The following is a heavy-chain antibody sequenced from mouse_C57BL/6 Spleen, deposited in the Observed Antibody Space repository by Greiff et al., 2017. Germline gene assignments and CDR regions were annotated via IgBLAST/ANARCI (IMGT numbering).Heavy chain of an antibody. CDR1: GYAFSSYW. D-gene: IGHD2-5*01. Sequence: QVQLKQSGAELVKPGASVKISCKASGYAFSSYWMNWVKQRPGKGLEWIGQIYPGDGDTNYNGKFKGKATLTADKSSSTAYMQLSSLTSEDSAVYFCARRKVYSNYVRYAMDYWGQGTSVTVSS. J-gene: IGHJ4*01. V-gene: IGHV1-80*01. CDR2: IYPGDGDT. CDR3: ARRKVYSNYVRYAMDY.